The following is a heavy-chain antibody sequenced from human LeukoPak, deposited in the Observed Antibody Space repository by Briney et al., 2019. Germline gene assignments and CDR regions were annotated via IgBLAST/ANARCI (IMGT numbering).Heavy chain of an antibody. J-gene: IGHJ2*01. CDR1: GFTFSRYW. CDR2: MNQDGSEI. Sequence: GGSLRLSCVGSGFTFSRYWLNWVRQAPGKGLEWVANMNQDGSEIYYLDSVKGRFTISRDSAKNSVYLQMNGLKAEDTAVYHCVGGLGWVFDLWGSGTLVTVSS. D-gene: IGHD6-19*01. CDR3: VGGLGWVFDL. V-gene: IGHV3-7*01.